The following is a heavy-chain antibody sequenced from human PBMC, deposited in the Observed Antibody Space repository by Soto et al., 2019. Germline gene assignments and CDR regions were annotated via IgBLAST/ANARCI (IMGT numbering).Heavy chain of an antibody. CDR2: IYYSGST. D-gene: IGHD1-26*01. Sequence: SEALCLTCTVSGGFISSSSYYWGWIRQPPGKGLEWIGSIYYSGSTYYNPSLKSRVTISVDTSKNHFSLKLSSVTAADTAVYYCATQEVGGSYVYTFDPWGQGTLVTVSP. V-gene: IGHV4-39*02. CDR3: ATQEVGGSYVYTFDP. J-gene: IGHJ5*02. CDR1: GGFISSSSYY.